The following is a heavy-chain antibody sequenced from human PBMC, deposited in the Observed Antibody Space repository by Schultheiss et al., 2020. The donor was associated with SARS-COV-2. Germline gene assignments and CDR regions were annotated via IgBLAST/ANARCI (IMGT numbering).Heavy chain of an antibody. D-gene: IGHD1-1*01. Sequence: ESLKISCAASGFTFSSYAMSWVRQAPGKGLEWVSIISAGGGSTFYADSVKGRFTISTDNAKNTLYLQMNSLRAEDTAVYYCARPTHATSWGQGTLVTVSS. CDR1: GFTFSSYA. CDR3: ARPTHATS. V-gene: IGHV3-23*01. J-gene: IGHJ5*02. CDR2: ISAGGGST.